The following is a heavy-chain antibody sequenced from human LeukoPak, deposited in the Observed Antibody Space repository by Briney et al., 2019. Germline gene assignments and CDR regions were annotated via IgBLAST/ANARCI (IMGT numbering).Heavy chain of an antibody. Sequence: GGSLRLSCAASGFPFRSYNMNWVRQAPGKGLEWVSSISSSGSYIYYTDSVKGRFTISRDNAKNSLFLQMNSLRAEDTAVYYCANSRYDSSGYYGIIGYWGQGTLVTVSS. CDR3: ANSRYDSSGYYGIIGY. CDR1: GFPFRSYN. D-gene: IGHD3-22*01. CDR2: ISSSGSYI. J-gene: IGHJ4*02. V-gene: IGHV3-21*06.